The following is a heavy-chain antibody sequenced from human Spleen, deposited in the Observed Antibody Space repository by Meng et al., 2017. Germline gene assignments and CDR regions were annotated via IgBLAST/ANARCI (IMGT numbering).Heavy chain of an antibody. D-gene: IGHD4-11*01. CDR2: INNSGST. CDR1: GGSFSGCY. Sequence: QRLLRQCVADLLYPSETRPVTWFVLGGSFSGCYWSWIRQPPGKGLEWIGEINNSGSTNYNPSLESRATISVDTSQNNLSLKLSSVTAADSAVYYCARGPTTMAHDFDYWGQGTLVTVSS. CDR3: ARGPTTMAHDFDY. V-gene: IGHV4-34*01. J-gene: IGHJ4*02.